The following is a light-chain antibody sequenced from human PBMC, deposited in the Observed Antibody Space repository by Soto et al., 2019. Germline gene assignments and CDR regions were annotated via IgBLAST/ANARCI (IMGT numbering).Light chain of an antibody. V-gene: IGKV3-20*01. J-gene: IGKJ1*01. CDR1: QSLRSS. CDR3: QQYGSSPWT. CDR2: GPS. Sequence: ETMMTQSPDTLSVSLGERATLSCRASQSLRSSLAWYQQKPGQAPRLLIYGPSSRATGIPDRFSGSGSGTDFTLTISRLEPEDFAVFYCQQYGSSPWTFGQGTKVDIK.